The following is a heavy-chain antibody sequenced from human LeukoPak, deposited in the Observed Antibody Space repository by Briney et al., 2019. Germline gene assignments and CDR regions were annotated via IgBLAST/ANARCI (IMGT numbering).Heavy chain of an antibody. Sequence: ASVKVSRKVSGYTLTELSMHWVRQAPGKGLEWMGGFDPEDGETIYAQKFQGRVTMTEDTSTDTAYMELSSLRSEDTAVYYCAPLYCSGGSCYRLSYWGQGTLVTVSS. CDR3: APLYCSGGSCYRLSY. V-gene: IGHV1-24*01. D-gene: IGHD2-15*01. CDR1: GYTLTELS. J-gene: IGHJ4*02. CDR2: FDPEDGET.